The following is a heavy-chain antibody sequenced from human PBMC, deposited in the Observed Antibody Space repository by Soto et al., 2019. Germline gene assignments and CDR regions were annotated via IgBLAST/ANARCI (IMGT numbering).Heavy chain of an antibody. CDR3: AKRYNWNYGMDV. CDR2: ISGSGGST. D-gene: IGHD1-20*01. V-gene: IGHV3-23*01. J-gene: IGHJ6*02. Sequence: HPGGSLRLSCAASGFTFSSHAMSWVRQAPGKGLEWVSAISGSGGSTYYADSVKGRFTISRDNSKNTLYLQMNSLRAEDTAVYYCAKRYNWNYGMDVWGQGTTVTVSS. CDR1: GFTFSSHA.